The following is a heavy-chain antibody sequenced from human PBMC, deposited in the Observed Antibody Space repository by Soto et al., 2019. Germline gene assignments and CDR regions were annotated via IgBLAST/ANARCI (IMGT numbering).Heavy chain of an antibody. CDR3: ARVGDGYNLNY. CDR1: GFTFSRYE. J-gene: IGHJ4*02. V-gene: IGHV3-48*03. D-gene: IGHD5-12*01. Sequence: PVGSLRLSCAASGFTFSRYEMNWVRQAPGEGLEWVSYISSSGSTKYYADSVKGRFTISRDNAKNSLYLQMNSLRVEDTAVYYCARVGDGYNLNYWGQGTQVTVSS. CDR2: ISSSGSTK.